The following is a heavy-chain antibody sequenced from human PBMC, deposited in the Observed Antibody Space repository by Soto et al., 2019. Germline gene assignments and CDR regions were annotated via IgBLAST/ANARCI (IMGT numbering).Heavy chain of an antibody. CDR1: GGTFSSYA. Sequence: SLKVSCKASGGTFSSYAISWVRQAPGQGLEWMGGIIPIFGTANYAQKFQGRVTITADESTSTAYMELSSLRSEDTAVYYCASTTSVPTIFGVVTEYYYYGMDVWGQGTTVTVSS. V-gene: IGHV1-69*13. CDR2: IIPIFGTA. J-gene: IGHJ6*02. CDR3: ASTTSVPTIFGVVTEYYYYGMDV. D-gene: IGHD3-3*01.